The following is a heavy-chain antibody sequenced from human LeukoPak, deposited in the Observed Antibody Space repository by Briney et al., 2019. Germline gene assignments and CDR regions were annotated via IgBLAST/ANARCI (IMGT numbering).Heavy chain of an antibody. D-gene: IGHD6-25*01. J-gene: IGHJ5*02. V-gene: IGHV3-30*02. CDR2: LRYDGSNK. Sequence: QPGGSLRLSCAASGFTFSGYGMHWVRQAPGKGLEWVAFLRYDGSNKYYADSVKGRFTISRDNSKNTLYLQMNSLRAEDTAVYYCAKEAASPPEDWFDPWGQGTLVTVSS. CDR1: GFTFSGYG. CDR3: AKEAASPPEDWFDP.